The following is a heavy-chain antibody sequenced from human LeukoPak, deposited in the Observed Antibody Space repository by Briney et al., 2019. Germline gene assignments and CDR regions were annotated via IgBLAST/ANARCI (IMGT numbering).Heavy chain of an antibody. J-gene: IGHJ4*02. CDR2: IYYSGST. V-gene: IGHV4-59*06. CDR3: AGPDTGYRY. D-gene: IGHD5-18*01. Sequence: SETLSLTCTVSGGSISGYYWSWIRQHPGKGLEWIGYIYYSGSTYYNPSLKSRVTISVDTSKNQFSLKLSSVTAADTAVYYCAGPDTGYRYWGQGTLVTVSS. CDR1: GGSISGYY.